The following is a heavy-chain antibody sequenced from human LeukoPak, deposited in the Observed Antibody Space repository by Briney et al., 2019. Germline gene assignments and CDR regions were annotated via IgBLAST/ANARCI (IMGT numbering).Heavy chain of an antibody. Sequence: PGGSLRLPCALSGFTPSSYSMNCVRQPPGKGLEWVSSISSSSSYIYYADSVKGRFTISRDNAKNSLYLQMNSLRAEDTAVYYCARDAGELSRDYWGQGTLVTVSS. CDR3: ARDAGELSRDY. J-gene: IGHJ4*02. D-gene: IGHD3-10*01. CDR2: ISSSSSYI. V-gene: IGHV3-21*01. CDR1: GFTPSSYS.